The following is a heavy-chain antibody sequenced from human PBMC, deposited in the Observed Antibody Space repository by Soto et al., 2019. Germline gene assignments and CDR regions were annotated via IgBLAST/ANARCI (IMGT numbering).Heavy chain of an antibody. V-gene: IGHV1-69*01. D-gene: IGHD6-13*01. Sequence: QVQLVQSGAEVKKPGSSVKVSCKASGGTFSSYAISWVRQAPGQGLEWMGGIIPIFGTANYAQKFQGRVTITADESTSTAYMELSSLRSEDTAVYYCARDRIAAAGKEDNYYYCGMDVWGQGTTVTVSS. CDR2: IIPIFGTA. J-gene: IGHJ6*02. CDR1: GGTFSSYA. CDR3: ARDRIAAAGKEDNYYYCGMDV.